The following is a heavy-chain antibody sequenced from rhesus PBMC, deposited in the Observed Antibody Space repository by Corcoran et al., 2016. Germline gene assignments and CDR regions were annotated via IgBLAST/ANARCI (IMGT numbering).Heavy chain of an antibody. D-gene: IGHD4-4*01. Sequence: QVRLQDPGPGLVKPSETRSLTRAVSGGLISSGHWWRWIRQPPGKGLEWIGYISGSSGSTYYNPSLKSRVTISKDTSKNQFSLKLSSVTAADTAVYYCARGGYYGRDDFWGQGLRVTVSS. CDR2: ISGSSGST. V-gene: IGHV4S19*01. CDR3: ARGGYYGRDDF. J-gene: IGHJ3*01. CDR1: GGLISSGHW.